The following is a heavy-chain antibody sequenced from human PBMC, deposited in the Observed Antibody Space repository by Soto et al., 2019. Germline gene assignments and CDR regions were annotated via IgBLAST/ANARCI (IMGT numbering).Heavy chain of an antibody. CDR3: ARDGGFGDLKY. V-gene: IGHV1-69*15. J-gene: IGHJ4*02. D-gene: IGHD3-10*01. CDR1: GDTFSGYP. CDR2: IIPVFGTT. Sequence: QVQLVQSGAELKKPGSSVKVSCKASGDTFSGYPINWVRQAPGEGLEWMGRIIPVFGTTNDAQRFECRVTFTADESMTTAYMELRGLLSEDTGVYYCARDGGFGDLKYWGPGTLVTVSS.